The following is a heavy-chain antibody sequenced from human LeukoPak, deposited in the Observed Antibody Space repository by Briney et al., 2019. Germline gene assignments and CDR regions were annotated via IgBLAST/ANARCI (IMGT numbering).Heavy chain of an antibody. CDR1: GGSISSYY. J-gene: IGHJ4*02. CDR3: ARDGDYFDSSGYCPPFDY. D-gene: IGHD3-22*01. CDR2: IYTSGST. Sequence: SETLSLTCTVSGGSISSYYWSWIRQPAGKGLEWIGRIYTSGSTNYNPSLKSRVTMSVDTSKNQFSLKLSSVTAADTAVYYCARDGDYFDSSGYCPPFDYWGQGTLVTVSS. V-gene: IGHV4-4*07.